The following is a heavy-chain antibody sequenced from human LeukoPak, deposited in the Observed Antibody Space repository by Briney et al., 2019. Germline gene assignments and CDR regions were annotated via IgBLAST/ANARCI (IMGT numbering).Heavy chain of an antibody. CDR3: ARGGKQQLVSGYFDY. CDR1: GFTFSSYW. V-gene: IGHV3-7*01. CDR2: IKQDGSEK. J-gene: IGHJ4*02. D-gene: IGHD6-13*01. Sequence: PGGSLRLSCAASGFTFSSYWMSWVRQAPGKGLEWVANIKQDGSEKYYVDSVKGRFTISRDNAKNSLYLQMNSLRAEDKAVYYCARGGKQQLVSGYFDYWGQGTLVTVSS.